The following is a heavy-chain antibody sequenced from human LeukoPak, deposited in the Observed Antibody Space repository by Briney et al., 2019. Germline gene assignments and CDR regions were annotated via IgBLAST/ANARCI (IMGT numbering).Heavy chain of an antibody. CDR2: MNPNSGNT. Sequence: ASVKVSCKASGYTFTSYDINWVRQATGQGLEWMGWMNPNSGNTGYAQKFQGRVTMTRNTSISTAYMELSSLRSEDTAVYYCARGQGVYDDYYSRGMDVWGQGTTVTVSS. V-gene: IGHV1-8*01. CDR1: GYTFTSYD. J-gene: IGHJ6*02. D-gene: IGHD4-17*01. CDR3: ARGQGVYDDYYSRGMDV.